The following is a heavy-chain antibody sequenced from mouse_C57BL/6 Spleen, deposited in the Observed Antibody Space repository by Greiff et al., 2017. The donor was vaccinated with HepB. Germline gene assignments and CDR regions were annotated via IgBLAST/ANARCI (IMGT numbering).Heavy chain of an antibody. D-gene: IGHD1-1*01. CDR3: ARWDGSQYYYAMDY. CDR1: GYTFTDYY. Sequence: QVQLQQSGAELVRPGASVKLSCKASGYTFTDYYINWVKQRPGQGLEWIARIYPGSGNTYYNEKFKGKATLTAEKSSSTAYMQLSSLTSEDSAVYFCARWDGSQYYYAMDYWGQGTSVTVSS. J-gene: IGHJ4*01. CDR2: IYPGSGNT. V-gene: IGHV1-76*01.